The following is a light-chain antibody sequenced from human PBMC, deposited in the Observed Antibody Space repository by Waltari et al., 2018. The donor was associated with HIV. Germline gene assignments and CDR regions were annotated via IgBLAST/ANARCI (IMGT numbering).Light chain of an antibody. CDR1: SSDVGGHNF. Sequence: QSALTQSASVSGSPGQSITISCTGTSSDVGGHNFVSWYQHHPGKAPKLMIYEVSNRPSGVSHRFSGAKSGNTAVLTISGLQPEDEADYYCTSYTTTSCYVFGTGTKVTVL. V-gene: IGLV2-14*01. CDR2: EVS. CDR3: TSYTTTSCYV. J-gene: IGLJ1*01.